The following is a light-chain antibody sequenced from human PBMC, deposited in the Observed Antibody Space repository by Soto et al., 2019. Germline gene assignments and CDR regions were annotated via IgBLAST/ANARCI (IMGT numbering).Light chain of an antibody. Sequence: QSAQSHPASVSWSPGHSITISCTGTSSDIGHNKYVSWYQQYPGKVPKLLINQVSNRPSGVSNRFSGSKSGNTASLTISGLLAEEEADYFCTSSTSDSLYVFGTGTKVTVL. CDR3: TSSTSDSLYV. CDR1: SSDIGHNKY. V-gene: IGLV2-14*01. J-gene: IGLJ1*01. CDR2: QVS.